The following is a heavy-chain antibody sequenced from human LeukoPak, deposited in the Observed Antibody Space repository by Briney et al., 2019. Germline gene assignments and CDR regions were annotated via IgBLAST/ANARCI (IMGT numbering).Heavy chain of an antibody. J-gene: IGHJ4*02. CDR2: IFYGGST. CDR1: GGSISSSSYY. CDR3: ARVGKGSYFPFDY. Sequence: SETLSLTCSVSGGSISSSSYYWGWIRQPPGKGLEWIGSIFYGGSTFYNPSLKSRVTISVDTSKNQFSLKLGSVTAADTAVYYCARVGKGSYFPFDYWGQGTLVTVSS. V-gene: IGHV4-39*01. D-gene: IGHD1-26*01.